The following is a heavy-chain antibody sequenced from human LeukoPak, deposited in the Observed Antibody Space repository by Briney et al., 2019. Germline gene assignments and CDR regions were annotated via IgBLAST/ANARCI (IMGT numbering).Heavy chain of an antibody. V-gene: IGHV3-15*01. CDR1: GFTFSNAW. D-gene: IGHD3-16*02. CDR3: TAWYDYVWGSYPPNFDY. CDR2: IKSKTDGGTT. J-gene: IGHJ4*02. Sequence: GGSLRLSCAASGFTFSNAWMSWVRQAPGKGLEWVGRIKSKTDGGTTDYAAPAKGRFTISRDDSKNTLYLQMNSLKTGDTAVYYCTAWYDYVWGSYPPNFDYWGQGTLVTVSS.